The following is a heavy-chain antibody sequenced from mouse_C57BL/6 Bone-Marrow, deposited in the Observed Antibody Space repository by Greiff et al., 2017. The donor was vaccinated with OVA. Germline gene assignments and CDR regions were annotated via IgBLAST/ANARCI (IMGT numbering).Heavy chain of an antibody. Sequence: EVKLMESGGGLVQPGESLKLSCESNEYEFPSHDMSWVRKTPEKRLELVAAINSDGGSTYYPDTMERRFIISRDNTKKTLYLQMSSLRSEDTAWYYCARQDSNYEGAWCAYWGQGTLVTVSA. D-gene: IGHD2-5*01. CDR1: EYEFPSHD. CDR2: INSDGGST. CDR3: ARQDSNYEGAWCAY. V-gene: IGHV5-2*01. J-gene: IGHJ3*01.